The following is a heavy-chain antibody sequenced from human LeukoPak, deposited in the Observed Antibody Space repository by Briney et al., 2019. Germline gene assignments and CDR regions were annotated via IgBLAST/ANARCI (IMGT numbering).Heavy chain of an antibody. CDR1: GFTFSSYS. CDR2: ISSSSYI. CDR3: ARDRESAGGYYYYGMDV. D-gene: IGHD1-1*01. J-gene: IGHJ6*04. Sequence: GGSLRLSCAASGFTFSSYSMNWVRQAPGKGLEWVSSISSSSYIYYADSVKGRFTISRDNAKNSLYLQMNSLRAEDTAVYYCARDRESAGGYYYYGMDVWGKGTTVTVSS. V-gene: IGHV3-21*01.